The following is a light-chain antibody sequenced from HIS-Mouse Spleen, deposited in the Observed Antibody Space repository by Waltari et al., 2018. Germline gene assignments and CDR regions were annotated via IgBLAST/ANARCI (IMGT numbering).Light chain of an antibody. Sequence: QSALTQPASVSGSPGQSLTLSCTGTSSDDGGYNYVSWYQQHPGKAPKPMIYDVSNRPSGVSNRFSGSKSGNTASLTISGLQAEDEADYYCSSYTSSSTLRVFGGGTKLTVL. J-gene: IGLJ2*01. CDR2: DVS. CDR3: SSYTSSSTLRV. CDR1: SSDDGGYNY. V-gene: IGLV2-14*03.